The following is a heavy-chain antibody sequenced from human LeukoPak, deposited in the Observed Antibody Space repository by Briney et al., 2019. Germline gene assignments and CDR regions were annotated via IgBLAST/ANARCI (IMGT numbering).Heavy chain of an antibody. CDR3: ARQSYSSSWYYFDY. Sequence: PSETLSLTCTVSGGSISSTSYYWGWIRQPPGKGLEWIGIIYYSGSTYYNPSLKSRVTISVDTSKNQFSLKLSSVTAADTAVYYCARQSYSSSWYYFDYWGQGTLVTVSS. J-gene: IGHJ4*02. CDR1: GGSISSTSYY. D-gene: IGHD6-13*01. V-gene: IGHV4-39*01. CDR2: IYYSGST.